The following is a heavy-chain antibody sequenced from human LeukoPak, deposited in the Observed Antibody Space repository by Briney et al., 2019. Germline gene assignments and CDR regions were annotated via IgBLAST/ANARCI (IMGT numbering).Heavy chain of an antibody. CDR2: ISWNSGSI. V-gene: IGHV3-9*01. D-gene: IGHD3-16*01. CDR1: GFTLDDYA. CDR3: AKDVRAALGNNWFDP. Sequence: GRSLRLSCAASGFTLDDYAMHWVRQAPGKGLEWVSGISWNSGSIGYADSVKGRFTISRDNAKNSLYLQMNSLRAEDTALYYCAKDVRAALGNNWFDPWGQGTLVTVSS. J-gene: IGHJ5*02.